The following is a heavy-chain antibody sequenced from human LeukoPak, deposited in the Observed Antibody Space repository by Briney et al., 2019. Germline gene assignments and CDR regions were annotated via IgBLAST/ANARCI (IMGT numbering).Heavy chain of an antibody. J-gene: IGHJ3*02. CDR1: GGTFSSYA. D-gene: IGHD6-13*01. CDR2: IIPIFGTA. CDR3: AREGYSSSWSDAFDI. V-gene: IGHV1-69*13. Sequence: ASVKVSCTASGGTFSSYAISWVRQAPGQGLEWMGGIIPIFGTANYAQKFQGRVTITADESTSTAYMELSSLRSEDTAVYYCAREGYSSSWSDAFDIWGQGTMVTVSS.